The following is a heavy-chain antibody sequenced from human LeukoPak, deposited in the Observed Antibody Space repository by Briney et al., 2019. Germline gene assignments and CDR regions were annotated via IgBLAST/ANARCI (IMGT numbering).Heavy chain of an antibody. CDR3: ASASGTYRPWYFDL. D-gene: IGHD3-10*01. J-gene: IGHJ2*01. V-gene: IGHV4-39*01. CDR1: GFTFSSYG. CDR2: IYYSGST. Sequence: KTGGSLRLSCAASGFTFSSYGMHWVRQPPGKGLEWIGSIYYSGSTYYNPSLKSRVTISVDTSKNQFSLKLSSVTAADTAVYYCASASGTYRPWYFDLWGRGTLVTVSS.